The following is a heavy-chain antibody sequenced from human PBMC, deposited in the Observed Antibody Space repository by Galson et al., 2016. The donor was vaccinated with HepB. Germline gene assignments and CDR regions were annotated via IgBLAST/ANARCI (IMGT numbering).Heavy chain of an antibody. CDR1: GFSVNNFW. D-gene: IGHD6-13*01. J-gene: IGHJ4*02. CDR2: IRQDGSEK. Sequence: SLRLSCAASGFSVNNFWMSWVRQAPGKGLEWVANIRQDGSEKYYVDSAKGRFTISRDNAENSLYLQMNSLRVEDTAVYYCAKGRSAIAAAGLNYWGQGTLVTVSS. V-gene: IGHV3-7*03. CDR3: AKGRSAIAAAGLNY.